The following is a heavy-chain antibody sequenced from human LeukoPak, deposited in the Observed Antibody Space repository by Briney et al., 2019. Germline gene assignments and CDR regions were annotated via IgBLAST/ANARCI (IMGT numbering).Heavy chain of an antibody. CDR3: ARAMMGASSRTDY. D-gene: IGHD1-26*01. Sequence: GASVKVSCKASDYTFTSYAINWVRQAPGQGLEWMGWISTHNGNTNYAQKLQGRVTMTTDTSTSTAYMELRSLRSDDTAIYYCARAMMGASSRTDYWGQGTLVTVSS. CDR1: DYTFTSYA. V-gene: IGHV1-18*01. CDR2: ISTHNGNT. J-gene: IGHJ4*02.